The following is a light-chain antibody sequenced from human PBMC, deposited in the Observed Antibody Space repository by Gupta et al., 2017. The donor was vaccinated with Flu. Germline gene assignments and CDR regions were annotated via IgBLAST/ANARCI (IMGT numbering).Light chain of an antibody. CDR2: DAS. J-gene: IGKJ3*01. CDR3: QQRSNWPLL. CDR1: QSVSSY. V-gene: IGKV3-11*01. Sequence: PATLSLSPGERATLSCRASQSVSSYLAWYQQKPGQAPRLLIYDASNRATGIPARFSGSGSGTDFTLTISSLEPEDFAVYYCQQRSNWPLLFGPGTKVDIK.